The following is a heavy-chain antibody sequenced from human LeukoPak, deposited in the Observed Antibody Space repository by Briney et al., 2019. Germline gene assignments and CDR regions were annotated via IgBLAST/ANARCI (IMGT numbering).Heavy chain of an antibody. CDR3: ARSEYSSSSRLLVDY. CDR1: GFTFSSYA. J-gene: IGHJ4*02. D-gene: IGHD6-6*01. Sequence: PGGSLRLSCAASGFTFSSYAMHWVRQAPGKGLEWVAVISYDGSNKYYADSVKGRFTISRDNSKNTLYLQMNSLRAEDTAVYYCARSEYSSSSRLLVDYWGQGTLVTVSS. CDR2: ISYDGSNK. V-gene: IGHV3-30-3*01.